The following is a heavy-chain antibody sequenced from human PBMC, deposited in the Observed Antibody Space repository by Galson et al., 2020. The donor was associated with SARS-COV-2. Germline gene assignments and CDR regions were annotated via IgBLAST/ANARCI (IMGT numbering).Heavy chain of an antibody. V-gene: IGHV4-38-2*02. CDR2: VYPSGTT. CDR1: GYSFSTTHY. CDR3: ARQGVNMIVLVTVPGWYFDL. J-gene: IGHJ2*01. D-gene: IGHD3-22*01. Sequence: SETLSLTCTVSGYSFSTTHYWGWVRQPPGRGLEWIGSVYPSGTTYYNPSLKSRVTISVDTSKNQFSLRLDSVTAADTALYYCARQGVNMIVLVTVPGWYFDLWGRGTLVTVSS.